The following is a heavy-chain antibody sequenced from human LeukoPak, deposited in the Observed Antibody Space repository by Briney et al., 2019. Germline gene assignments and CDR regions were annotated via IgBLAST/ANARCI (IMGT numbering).Heavy chain of an antibody. V-gene: IGHV3-23*01. D-gene: IGHD3-3*01. CDR3: AKHLGVGYRLIDY. J-gene: IGHJ4*02. CDR1: GFTFSSYA. CDR2: LTGSGGST. Sequence: PGGSLRLSCAASGFTFSSYAMSWVRQAPGKGLEWVSALTGSGGSTYYADSVKGRFTISRDNSKNTLWLQMNGLRVEDTAVFYCAKHLGVGYRLIDYWGQGTLVTVSS.